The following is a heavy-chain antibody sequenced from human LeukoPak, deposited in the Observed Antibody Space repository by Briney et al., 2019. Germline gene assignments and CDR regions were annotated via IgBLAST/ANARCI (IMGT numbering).Heavy chain of an antibody. CDR3: SRQVVGNDY. CDR2: INHSGYT. V-gene: IGHV4-34*01. Sequence: SETLSLTCAVYGESSFSSYYWSWIRQTPGGALEWIGEINHSGYTNYNPSLKSRVTLSIDTSKNQFSLRLNSVTAADTAVYHCSRQVVGNDYWGQGTLVTVSS. CDR1: GESSFSSYY. D-gene: IGHD3-22*01. J-gene: IGHJ4*02.